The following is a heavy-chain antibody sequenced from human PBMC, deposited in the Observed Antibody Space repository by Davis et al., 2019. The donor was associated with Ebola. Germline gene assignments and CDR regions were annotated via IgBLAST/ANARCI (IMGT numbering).Heavy chain of an antibody. CDR3: AKDSVVVITLFDY. CDR1: GFTFSTYA. Sequence: GGSLRLSCAASGFTFSTYAMSWVRQAPGKGLEWVSGISGSGGSTYYADSVKDRFTISRDNSKNTLYLQMNSLRAEDTALYYCAKDSVVVITLFDYWGQGTLVTVSS. CDR2: ISGSGGST. D-gene: IGHD3-22*01. J-gene: IGHJ4*02. V-gene: IGHV3-23*01.